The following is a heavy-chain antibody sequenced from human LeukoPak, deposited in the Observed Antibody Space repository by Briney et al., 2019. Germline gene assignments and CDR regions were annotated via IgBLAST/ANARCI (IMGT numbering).Heavy chain of an antibody. CDR1: GFTFSDYY. D-gene: IGHD4-17*01. CDR2: ITSSGSTI. CDR3: AGEYGAPYNWFDP. J-gene: IGHJ5*02. Sequence: GGSLRLSCAASGFTFSDYYMSWIRQAPGKGLGWVSHITSSGSTIYYADSVKGRFTISRDNAKNSLYLQMNSLRAEDTAVYYCAGEYGAPYNWFDPWGQGTLVTVSS. V-gene: IGHV3-11*01.